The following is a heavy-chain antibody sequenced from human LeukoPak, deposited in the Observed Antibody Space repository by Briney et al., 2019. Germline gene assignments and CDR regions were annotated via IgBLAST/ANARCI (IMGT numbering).Heavy chain of an antibody. CDR2: IYSGGSI. J-gene: IGHJ1*01. CDR1: GFSFYNAW. D-gene: IGHD3-10*01. CDR3: ARGDSYYYGSGTFQH. Sequence: GGSLRLSCATSGFSFYNAWMNWVRQAPGKGLEWVSVIYSGGSIYYADSVKGRFTISRDNSKNTLYLQMNSLRADDTAVYYCARGDSYYYGSGTFQHWGQGTPVTVSS. V-gene: IGHV3-53*01.